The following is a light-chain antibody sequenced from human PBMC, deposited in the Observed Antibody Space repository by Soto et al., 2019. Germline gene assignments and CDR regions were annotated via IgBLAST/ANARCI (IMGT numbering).Light chain of an antibody. CDR1: QSVSSD. CDR2: HTS. V-gene: IGKV3-15*01. Sequence: ETVMTQSPGTLSVSPGERVTLSCTASQSVSSDLAWYQQKPGQAPRLLIYHTSTRAPAIPARFSGSGSGTEFTLTISSLQPEDFAVYYCQHYNNWPLTFGGGTKVDIK. CDR3: QHYNNWPLT. J-gene: IGKJ4*01.